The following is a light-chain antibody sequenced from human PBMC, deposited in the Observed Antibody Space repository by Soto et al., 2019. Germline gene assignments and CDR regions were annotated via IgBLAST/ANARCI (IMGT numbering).Light chain of an antibody. CDR2: GAS. J-gene: IGKJ2*01. CDR3: QQYGSSPPLYT. V-gene: IGKV3-20*01. CDR1: QSVSSSY. Sequence: EMVLTQSPGTLSLSPGERATLSCRASQSVSSSYLAWYQQKPGQAPRLLIYGASSRATGIPDRFSGSGSGTDFTLTISRLEPEDFAVYYGQQYGSSPPLYTFGQGTKLEIK.